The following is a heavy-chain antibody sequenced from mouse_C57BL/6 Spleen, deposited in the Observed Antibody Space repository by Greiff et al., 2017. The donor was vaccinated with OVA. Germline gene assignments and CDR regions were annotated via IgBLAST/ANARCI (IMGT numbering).Heavy chain of an antibody. V-gene: IGHV1-55*01. CDR3: AREGYGSSYSAY. Sequence: QVQLQQPGAELVKPGASVQMSCKASGYTFTSYWITWVKQRPGQGLEWIGDIYPGSGSTNYNEKFKSKATLTVDTSSSTAYMQLSSLTSEDSAVYYCAREGYGSSYSAYWGQGTLVTVSA. J-gene: IGHJ3*01. D-gene: IGHD1-1*01. CDR1: GYTFTSYW. CDR2: IYPGSGST.